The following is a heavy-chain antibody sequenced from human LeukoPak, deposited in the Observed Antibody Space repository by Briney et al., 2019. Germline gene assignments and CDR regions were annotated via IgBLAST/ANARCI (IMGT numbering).Heavy chain of an antibody. Sequence: SETLSLTCAVYGGSFSGYYWSWIRQPPGKGLEWIGEINHSGSTNYSPSLKSRVTISVDTSKNQFSLKLSSVTAADTAVYYCARGRDSSSWATTDVDYWGQGTLVTVSS. CDR1: GGSFSGYY. D-gene: IGHD6-13*01. CDR2: INHSGST. V-gene: IGHV4-34*01. CDR3: ARGRDSSSWATTDVDY. J-gene: IGHJ4*02.